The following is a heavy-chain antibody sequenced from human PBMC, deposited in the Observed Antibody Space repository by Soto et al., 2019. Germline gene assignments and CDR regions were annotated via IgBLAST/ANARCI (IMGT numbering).Heavy chain of an antibody. CDR2: IRSRANNSET. J-gene: IGHJ6*02. CDR1: GFSFSGSA. D-gene: IGHD6-25*01. V-gene: IGHV3-73*02. CDR3: SRGQRAALGDSSYHGMDV. Sequence: EVKLVESGGGLVQPGGSLKLSCAASGFSFSGSAIHWVLQASGKGLEWVGRIRSRANNSETSFAASVKGKFISSRDDSKNMEYLNMHNLKTKDTAVYYCSRGQRAALGDSSYHGMDVWGQGTPVTVSS.